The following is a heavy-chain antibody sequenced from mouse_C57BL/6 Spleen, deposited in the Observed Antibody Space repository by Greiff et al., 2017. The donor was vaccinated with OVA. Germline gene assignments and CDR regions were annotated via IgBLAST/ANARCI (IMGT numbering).Heavy chain of an antibody. D-gene: IGHD1-1*01. V-gene: IGHV1-39*01. Sequence: EVQLQQSGPELVKPGASVKISCKASGYSFTDYNMNWVKQSNGKSLEWIGVINPNYGTTSYNQKFKGKATLTVDQSSSTAYMQLNSLTSEVSAVFYCASITTVVPYYFDHWGQGTTLTVSS. CDR1: GYSFTDYN. J-gene: IGHJ2*01. CDR3: ASITTVVPYYFDH. CDR2: INPNYGTT.